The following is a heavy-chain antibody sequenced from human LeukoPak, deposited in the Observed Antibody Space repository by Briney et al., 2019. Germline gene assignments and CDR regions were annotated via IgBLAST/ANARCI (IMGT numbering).Heavy chain of an antibody. D-gene: IGHD4-17*01. V-gene: IGHV5-51*01. CDR1: GYRFASYW. CDR3: ASLTVTNTLDY. CDR2: IYPGDSDA. J-gene: IGHJ4*02. Sequence: GGSLKISCQSFGYRFASYWIAWVRQTPGKGLEWMGIIYPGDSDARYSPSFQGQVIISADKSISTAYLQWSSLKASDTAMYYCASLTVTNTLDYWGQGTLVTVSS.